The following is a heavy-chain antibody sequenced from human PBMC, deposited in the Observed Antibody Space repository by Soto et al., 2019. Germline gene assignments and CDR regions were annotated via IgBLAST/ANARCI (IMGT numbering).Heavy chain of an antibody. CDR3: ARVRRGPGSSLIWFDP. CDR2: IYYSGST. D-gene: IGHD3-10*01. Sequence: SETLSLTCTVSGGSISSYYWSWIRQPPGKGLEWIGYIYYSGSTNYNPSLKSRVTISVDTSKNQFSLKLSSVTAADTAVYYCARVRRGPGSSLIWFDPWGQGTLVTVSS. J-gene: IGHJ5*02. CDR1: GGSISSYY. V-gene: IGHV4-59*01.